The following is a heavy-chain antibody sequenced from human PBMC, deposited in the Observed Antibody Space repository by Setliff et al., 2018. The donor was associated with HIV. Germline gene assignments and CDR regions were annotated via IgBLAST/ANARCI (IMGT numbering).Heavy chain of an antibody. CDR2: IYNDGSP. D-gene: IGHD6-19*01. Sequence: SETLSLTCTVSGGSISSHCWSWIRQPPGKGLEWIGNIYNDGSPNYSPSLKSRVTISVDTPKNEFSLKLSSMTAADTAVYYCARGIAVAGPYFDYWGQGTLVTAPQ. V-gene: IGHV4-59*11. J-gene: IGHJ4*02. CDR1: GGSISSHC. CDR3: ARGIAVAGPYFDY.